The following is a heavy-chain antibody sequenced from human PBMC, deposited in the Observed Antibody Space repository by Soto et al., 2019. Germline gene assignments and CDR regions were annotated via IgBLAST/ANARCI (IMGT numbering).Heavy chain of an antibody. V-gene: IGHV3-13*01. J-gene: IGHJ6*02. D-gene: IGHD3-3*01. CDR1: GFTFSSYD. CDR2: IGTAGDT. CDR3: ARAQPYYDFWSGYYYYYGMDV. Sequence: GGSLRLSCAASGFTFSSYDMHWVRQATGKGLEWVSAIGTAGDTYYPGSVKGRFTISRENAKNSLYLQMNSLRAGDTAVYYCARAQPYYDFWSGYYYYYGMDVWGQGTTVTVSS.